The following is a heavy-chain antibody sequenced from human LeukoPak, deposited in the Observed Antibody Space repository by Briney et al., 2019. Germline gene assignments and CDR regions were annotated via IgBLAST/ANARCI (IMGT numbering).Heavy chain of an antibody. CDR3: ARASDRYYYYYMDV. J-gene: IGHJ6*03. V-gene: IGHV3-30*14. Sequence: GGSLRLSCAASGFTFSRYGMHWVRQAPGKGLEWVTAISYDGSNKYYADSVKGRFTISRDNSKNTLYLQMNSLRAEDTAVYYCARASDRYYYYYMDVWGKGTTVTISS. CDR1: GFTFSRYG. D-gene: IGHD1-26*01. CDR2: ISYDGSNK.